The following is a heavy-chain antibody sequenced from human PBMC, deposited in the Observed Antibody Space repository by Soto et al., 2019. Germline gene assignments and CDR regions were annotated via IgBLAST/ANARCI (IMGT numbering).Heavy chain of an antibody. V-gene: IGHV3-66*01. CDR1: GFTVSTNY. CDR2: MFYGGST. CDR3: APTGMGLTFYYYYHGMDV. D-gene: IGHD1-26*01. J-gene: IGHJ6*02. Sequence: EVQLVESGGGLVQPGGSLRLSCAASGFTVSTNYMTWVRQAPGKGLEWVSVMFYGGSTYYAASVKGRFTISRDDSKNTLYLQRNRLGAEDPAVYYGAPTGMGLTFYYYYHGMDVGGQGTTVTVSS.